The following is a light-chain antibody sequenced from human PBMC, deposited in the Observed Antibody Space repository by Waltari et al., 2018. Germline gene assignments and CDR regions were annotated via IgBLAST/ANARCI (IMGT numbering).Light chain of an antibody. CDR1: QNLNTF. CDR3: QQYYDYPIN. CDR2: DAS. V-gene: IGKV1-5*01. Sequence: DIQMTQSPSTVSASLGDRVTITCRASQNLNTFLSWYQQKPGAVPNLLIYDASTLERGVPSRFSGGGSGTHFTLTISGLQPDDFATYYCQQYYDYPINFGQGTRL. J-gene: IGKJ5*01.